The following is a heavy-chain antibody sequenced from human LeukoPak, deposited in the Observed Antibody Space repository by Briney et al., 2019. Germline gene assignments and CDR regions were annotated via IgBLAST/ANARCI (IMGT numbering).Heavy chain of an antibody. Sequence: ASVKVSCKASGGTFSIYAISWVRQAPGQGLEWMGGIIPIFGTANYAQKFQGRVTITTDESTSTAYMELSSLRSEDTAVYYCARDNHAGANWFDPWGQGTLVTVSS. D-gene: IGHD1-14*01. CDR3: ARDNHAGANWFDP. J-gene: IGHJ5*02. V-gene: IGHV1-69*05. CDR1: GGTFSIYA. CDR2: IIPIFGTA.